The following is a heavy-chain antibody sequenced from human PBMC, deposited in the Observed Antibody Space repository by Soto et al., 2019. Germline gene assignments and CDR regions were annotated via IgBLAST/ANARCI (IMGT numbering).Heavy chain of an antibody. J-gene: IGHJ5*02. Sequence: SETLSLTCTVSCGSIISGDYYWSWIRQPPGKGLERIGYIYYSGSTYYNPSLKSRVTISVDTSKNQFSLKLSSVTAADTAVYYCARDRQYCSSTSCYLSWGQGTLVTVSS. D-gene: IGHD2-2*01. CDR3: ARDRQYCSSTSCYLS. CDR1: CGSIISGDYY. V-gene: IGHV4-30-4*01. CDR2: IYYSGST.